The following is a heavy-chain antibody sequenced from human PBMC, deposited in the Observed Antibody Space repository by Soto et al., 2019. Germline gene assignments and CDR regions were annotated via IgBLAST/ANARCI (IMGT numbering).Heavy chain of an antibody. CDR2: ISCDSSNI. V-gene: IGHV3-30*02. D-gene: IGHD3-10*01. Sequence: GGSLRLSCAASGFTFSSYGMHWVRQAPGKGLEWVSFISCDSSNIYYADSVKGRFTISRDNAKNTLYLQMNSLRAEDTAVYYCARGPDAFDIWGQGTMVTVSS. J-gene: IGHJ3*02. CDR3: ARGPDAFDI. CDR1: GFTFSSYG.